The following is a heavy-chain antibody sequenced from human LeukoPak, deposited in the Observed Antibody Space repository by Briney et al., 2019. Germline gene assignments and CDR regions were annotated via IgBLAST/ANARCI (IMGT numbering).Heavy chain of an antibody. CDR3: ARDRITVVRNPLDY. Sequence: ASVKVSCKASGYTFTSFYMHWERQAPGQGLEWMGIINPSGGSTSYAQKFQGRITMTRDTSTSTVYMEVSSLRSEDTAVYYCARDRITVVRNPLDYWGQGTLVTVST. J-gene: IGHJ4*02. CDR1: GYTFTSFY. CDR2: INPSGGST. V-gene: IGHV1-46*01. D-gene: IGHD3-10*01.